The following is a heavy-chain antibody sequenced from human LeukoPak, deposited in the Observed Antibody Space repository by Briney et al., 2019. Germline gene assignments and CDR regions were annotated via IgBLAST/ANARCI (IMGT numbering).Heavy chain of an antibody. D-gene: IGHD2-15*01. CDR3: ARVQGSVVVAATYDY. V-gene: IGHV1-69*05. CDR1: GGTFSSYA. Sequence: SVKVSCKASGGTFSSYAISWVRQAPGQGLEWMGGIIPLFGTANYAQKFQGRVTINTDESTSTAYMELSSLRSEDTAVYYCARVQGSVVVAATYDYWGQGTLVTVSS. J-gene: IGHJ4*02. CDR2: IIPLFGTA.